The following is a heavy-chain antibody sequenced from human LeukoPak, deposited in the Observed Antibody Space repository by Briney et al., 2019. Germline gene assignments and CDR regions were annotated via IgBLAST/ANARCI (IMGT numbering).Heavy chain of an antibody. CDR1: GGSISSSNW. CDR2: IYHSGST. D-gene: IGHD6-6*01. Sequence: SETLSLTCAVSGGSISSSNWWSWVRQPPGKGLEWIGEIYHSGSTNYNPSLKSRVTISVDKSKNQFSLKLSSVTAADTAVYYCARGVAARSMTGYYYYYMDVWGKGTTVTVSS. V-gene: IGHV4-4*02. J-gene: IGHJ6*03. CDR3: ARGVAARSMTGYYYYYMDV.